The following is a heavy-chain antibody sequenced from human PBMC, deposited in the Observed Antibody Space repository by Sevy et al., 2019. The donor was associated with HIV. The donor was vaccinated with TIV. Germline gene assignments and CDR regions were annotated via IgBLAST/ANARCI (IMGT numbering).Heavy chain of an antibody. CDR2: IHYSGSP. D-gene: IGHD3-10*01. J-gene: IGHJ6*02. CDR3: AREMEGSGAYGMDV. V-gene: IGHV4-31*03. CDR1: GVSISSRTDS. Sequence: SETLSLTCTVSGVSISSRTDSWTWIRQHPGKGLEWIGYIHYSGSPYSNPSLRTRLSVSVDTSKNHLSLKLPSVTAADTAVYYCAREMEGSGAYGMDVWGQGIMVTVSS.